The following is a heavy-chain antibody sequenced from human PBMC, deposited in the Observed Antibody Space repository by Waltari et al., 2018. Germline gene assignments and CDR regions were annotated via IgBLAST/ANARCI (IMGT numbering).Heavy chain of an antibody. CDR1: GGSISSGGYY. V-gene: IGHV4-31*03. Sequence: QVQLQESGPGLVTPSQTLSLTCPVSGGSISSGGYYWSLLRQHPGKGLEWIGYIYYSGSTYYNPSLKSRVTISVDTSKNQFSLKLSSVTAADTAVYYCARYLSPYCTNGVCRNDDLDYWGQGTLVTVSS. CDR2: IYYSGST. CDR3: ARYLSPYCTNGVCRNDDLDY. J-gene: IGHJ4*02. D-gene: IGHD2-8*01.